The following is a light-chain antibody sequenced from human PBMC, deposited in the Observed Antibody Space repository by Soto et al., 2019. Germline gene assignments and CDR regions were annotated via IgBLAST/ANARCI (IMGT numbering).Light chain of an antibody. V-gene: IGKV1-5*01. Sequence: DLQMTQSPYTLSASVGDRVTITCRASQSISSWMAWYQQKPGKAPKLLIYDASSLESGVPSRFSGSGSGTEFPLTISSLQPDYCATYYFQQYNSYSCPFSQGTKVEI. CDR1: QSISSW. CDR2: DAS. J-gene: IGKJ1*01. CDR3: QQYNSYSCP.